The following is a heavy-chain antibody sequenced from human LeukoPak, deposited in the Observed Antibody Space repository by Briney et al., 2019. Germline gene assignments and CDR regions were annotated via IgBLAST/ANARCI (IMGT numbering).Heavy chain of an antibody. D-gene: IGHD1-1*01. V-gene: IGHV4-59*12. CDR1: GDSISGDY. CDR2: ISVTGRI. Sequence: SETLSLTCTVSGDSISGDYWSWIRQPPGKGLDFIGYISVTGRINYNPSLKSRVTISADTSKNQISLKVNSVTAADTALYYCAKLAKLGKAHYFDYWGQGTPVTVSS. CDR3: AKLAKLGKAHYFDY. J-gene: IGHJ4*02.